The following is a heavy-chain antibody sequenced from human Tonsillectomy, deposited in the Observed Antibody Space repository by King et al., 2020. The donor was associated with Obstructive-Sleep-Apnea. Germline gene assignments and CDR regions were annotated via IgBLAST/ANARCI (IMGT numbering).Heavy chain of an antibody. J-gene: IGHJ4*02. CDR2: IYHSGST. Sequence: VQLQESGSGLVKPSQTLSLTCAVSGASISSGGYSWSWIRQPPGKGLEWIGYIYHSGSTNYNPSLKSRVTISVDRSKNQFSLKLSSVTAADTAVYYCARGEQGDGHGDYVVFDYWGQGTLVTVSS. D-gene: IGHD4-17*01. CDR3: ARGEQGDGHGDYVVFDY. V-gene: IGHV4-30-2*01. CDR1: GASISSGGYS.